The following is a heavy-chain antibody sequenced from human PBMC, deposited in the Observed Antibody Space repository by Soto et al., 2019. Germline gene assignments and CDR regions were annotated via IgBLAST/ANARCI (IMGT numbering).Heavy chain of an antibody. D-gene: IGHD3-3*01. CDR2: ISAYNGNT. CDR3: ARDAYDFWSAQRGMDV. J-gene: IGHJ6*02. CDR1: GYTFTSYG. V-gene: IGHV1-18*04. Sequence: ASVKVSCKASGYTFTSYGISWVRQARGQGLEWMGWISAYNGNTNYAQKLQGRVTMTTDTSTSTAYMELRSLRSDDTAVYYCARDAYDFWSAQRGMDVWGQGTTVTVSS.